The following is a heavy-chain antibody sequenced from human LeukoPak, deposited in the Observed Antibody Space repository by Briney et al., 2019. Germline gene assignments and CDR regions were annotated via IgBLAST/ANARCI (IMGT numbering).Heavy chain of an antibody. D-gene: IGHD6-6*01. CDR3: ARLRYSSSFSYYYMDV. CDR2: IYPGDSDT. V-gene: IGHV5-51*01. Sequence: GESLKISCKGSGYSFTSYWIGWVRQMPGKGLEWMGIIYPGDSDTRYSPSFQGQVTIPADKSISTAYLQWSSLKASDTAMYYCARLRYSSSFSYYYMDVWGKGTTVTVSS. J-gene: IGHJ6*03. CDR1: GYSFTSYW.